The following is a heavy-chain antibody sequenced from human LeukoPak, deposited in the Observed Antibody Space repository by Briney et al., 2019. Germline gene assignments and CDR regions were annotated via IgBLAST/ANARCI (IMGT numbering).Heavy chain of an antibody. V-gene: IGHV3-64D*06. J-gene: IGHJ4*02. D-gene: IGHD3-16*01. CDR3: VKTGRVLY. Sequence: GGSLRLYCSASAFTFSTYAMDWVRQAPGKGLEFVSGISINGNYTFYVDSMKGRLTISRDNSKNTLYLQMSSLRVEDTAVYYCVKTGRVLYCGEGSQVTVSS. CDR1: AFTFSTYA. CDR2: ISINGNYT.